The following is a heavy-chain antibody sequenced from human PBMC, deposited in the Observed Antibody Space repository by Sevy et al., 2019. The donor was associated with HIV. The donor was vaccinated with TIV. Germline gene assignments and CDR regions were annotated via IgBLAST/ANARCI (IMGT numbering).Heavy chain of an antibody. D-gene: IGHD6-13*01. CDR2: IRDKDNSHTT. J-gene: IGHJ4*02. CDR3: ARVRGSSWYESYFDY. V-gene: IGHV3-72*01. CDR1: GFTFSDHY. Sequence: GGSLRLSCAASGFTFSDHYMDWVRQAPGKGLEWVGRIRDKDNSHTTEYAASVNGRFTISRDDSKKSLYLQLNSLKTEDTAVYYCARVRGSSWYESYFDYWGRGTLVTVSS.